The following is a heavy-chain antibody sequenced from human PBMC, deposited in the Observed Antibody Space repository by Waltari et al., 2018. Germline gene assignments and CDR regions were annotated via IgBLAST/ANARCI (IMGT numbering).Heavy chain of an antibody. J-gene: IGHJ4*02. V-gene: IGHV3-7*01. CDR1: GFTFSSYW. CDR3: ARDMVVVAATLSYYFDY. Sequence: VQLVQSGAEVKKPGSSVKVSCAASGFTFSSYWMSWVRQAPGKGLEWVANIKQDGSEKYYVDSVKGRFTISRDNAKNSLYLQMNSLRAEDTAVYYCARDMVVVAATLSYYFDYWGQGTLVTVSS. D-gene: IGHD2-15*01. CDR2: IKQDGSEK.